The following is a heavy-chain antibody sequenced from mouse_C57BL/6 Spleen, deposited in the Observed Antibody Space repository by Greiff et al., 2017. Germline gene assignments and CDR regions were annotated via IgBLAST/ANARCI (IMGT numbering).Heavy chain of an antibody. CDR1: GYTFTSYW. V-gene: IGHV1-50*01. J-gene: IGHJ2*01. Sequence: VQLQQSGAELVKPGASVKLSCKASGYTFTSYWMQWVKQRPRQGLEWIGEIDPSDSYTNYNQKFKGKATLTVDTSSSTAYMQLSSLTSEDSAVYYCAPRGHYDGSSYEYFDYWGQGTTLTVSS. D-gene: IGHD1-1*01. CDR3: APRGHYDGSSYEYFDY. CDR2: IDPSDSYT.